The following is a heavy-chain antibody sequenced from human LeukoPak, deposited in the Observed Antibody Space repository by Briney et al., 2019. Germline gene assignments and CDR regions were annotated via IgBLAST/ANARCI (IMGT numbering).Heavy chain of an antibody. CDR3: ARGVDFWSGYGY. CDR2: INPNSGGT. Sequence: APLKVSCRVSGYTFTAYYMHWFRQAPGQGLGWMGWINPNSGGTNYAQKFQGRVTMTRDTSISTAYMELSRLRSDDTAVYYCARGVDFWSGYGYWGQGTLVTVSS. D-gene: IGHD3-3*01. V-gene: IGHV1-2*02. J-gene: IGHJ4*02. CDR1: GYTFTAYY.